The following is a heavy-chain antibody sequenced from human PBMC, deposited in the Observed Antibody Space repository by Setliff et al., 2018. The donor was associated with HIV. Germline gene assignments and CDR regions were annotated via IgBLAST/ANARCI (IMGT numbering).Heavy chain of an antibody. CDR1: GYTFTTYS. CDR2: INVGNGDT. J-gene: IGHJ4*02. Sequence: ASVKVSCKASGYTFTTYSLHWVRQAPGQSLEWMGWINVGNGDTKYSQELQGRITITRDTSANTAYMELSSLRSDDTAIYFCARGPLLAGNGPYYFDYWGQGTLVTVSS. V-gene: IGHV1-3*01. D-gene: IGHD7-27*01. CDR3: ARGPLLAGNGPYYFDY.